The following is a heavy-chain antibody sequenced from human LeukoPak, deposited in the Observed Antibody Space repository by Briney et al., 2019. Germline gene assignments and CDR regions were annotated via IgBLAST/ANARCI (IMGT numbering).Heavy chain of an antibody. V-gene: IGHV4-59*08. D-gene: IGHD3-16*01. Sequence: SETLSLTCTVSGGSISSHYWSWIRQPPGKGLEWIGYIYYSGSTNYNPSLESRVTISVDTSKNQFSLKLSSVTAADTAVYYCARRRIGPIDYWGQGTLVTVSS. CDR3: ARRRIGPIDY. CDR2: IYYSGST. J-gene: IGHJ4*02. CDR1: GGSISSHY.